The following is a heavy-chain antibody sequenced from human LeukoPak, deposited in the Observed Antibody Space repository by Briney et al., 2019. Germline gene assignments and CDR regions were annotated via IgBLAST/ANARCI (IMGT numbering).Heavy chain of an antibody. D-gene: IGHD3-16*01. Sequence: GGSLRLSCAASGLTLSGQWMNWVRQAPGQGLEWVANIKHDGSEKYYVDSVKGRFTISRDDAKNSLSLQMNSVRAEDTAMYYCAYTNNLKYWGQGTLVTVSS. CDR1: GLTLSGQW. CDR2: IKHDGSEK. V-gene: IGHV3-7*01. J-gene: IGHJ4*02. CDR3: AYTNNLKY.